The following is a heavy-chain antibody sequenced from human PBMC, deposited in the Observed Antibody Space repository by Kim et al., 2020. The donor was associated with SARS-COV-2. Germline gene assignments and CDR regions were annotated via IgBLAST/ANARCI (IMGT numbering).Heavy chain of an antibody. V-gene: IGHV4-59*01. D-gene: IGHD2-15*01. CDR2: IYYSGST. CDR1: GGSISSYY. CDR3: AREGTLGYCSGGSCLGWFDP. J-gene: IGHJ5*02. Sequence: SETLSLTCTVSGGSISSYYWSWIRQPPGKGLEWIGYIYYSGSTNYNPSLKSRVTISVDTSKNQFSLKLSSVTAADTAVYYCAREGTLGYCSGGSCLGWFDPWGQGTLVTVSS.